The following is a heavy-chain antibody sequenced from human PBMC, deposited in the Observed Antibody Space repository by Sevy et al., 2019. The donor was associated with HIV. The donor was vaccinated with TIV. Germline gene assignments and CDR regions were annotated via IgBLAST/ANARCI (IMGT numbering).Heavy chain of an antibody. CDR1: GFTFGDHA. CDR3: TRYRTTMVRAVDYYYMDV. Sequence: GGSLRLSCTASGFTFGDHAMSWFRQAPGKGLEWVGFIRSKPYGGTTEYAASVKGRFTISRDDSKSIAYLQMNSLKIEDTAVYYCTRYRTTMVRAVDYYYMDVWGKGTTVTVSS. D-gene: IGHD3-10*01. CDR2: IRSKPYGGTT. V-gene: IGHV3-49*03. J-gene: IGHJ6*03.